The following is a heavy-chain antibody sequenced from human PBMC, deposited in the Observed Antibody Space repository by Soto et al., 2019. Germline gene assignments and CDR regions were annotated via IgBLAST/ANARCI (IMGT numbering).Heavy chain of an antibody. Sequence: QVQLQQWGAGLLKPSETLSLTCAVYGGSFSGYYWSWIRQPPGKGLEWIGEINHSGSTNYNPSLKRRVTISVDTSKNQFSLKLSSVTAADTAVYYCARPRNSSGYYEYFQHWGQGTLVTVSS. V-gene: IGHV4-34*01. D-gene: IGHD3-22*01. CDR2: INHSGST. CDR1: GGSFSGYY. CDR3: ARPRNSSGYYEYFQH. J-gene: IGHJ1*01.